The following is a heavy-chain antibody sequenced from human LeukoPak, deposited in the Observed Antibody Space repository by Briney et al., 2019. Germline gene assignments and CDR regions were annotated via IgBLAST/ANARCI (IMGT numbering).Heavy chain of an antibody. CDR1: GFTVSNSF. CDR2: IHSDART. V-gene: IGHV3-53*01. CDR3: AKESGRSGWYKDY. J-gene: IGHJ4*02. Sequence: GGSLRLSCAASGFTVSNSFINWVRQAPGRGLEWVSIIHSDARTYYADSVKGRFTISRDNSKNTLYLQMNNLRAEDTAVYYCAKESGRSGWYKDYWGQGTLVTVSS. D-gene: IGHD6-19*01.